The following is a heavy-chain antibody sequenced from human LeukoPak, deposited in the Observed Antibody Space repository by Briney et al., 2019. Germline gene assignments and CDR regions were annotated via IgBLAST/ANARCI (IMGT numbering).Heavy chain of an antibody. V-gene: IGHV5-51*01. CDR2: IYPGDSDT. D-gene: IGHD3-22*01. CDR1: GYSFTSYW. J-gene: IGHJ4*02. CDR3: ARRGPSGGYYYDSSGYSHYDY. Sequence: LGESLKISCKGSGYSFTSYWIGWVRQMPGKGLEWMGIIYPGDSDTRYSPSVQGQVTISADKSISTAYLQWSSLKASDTAMYYCARRGPSGGYYYDSSGYSHYDYWGQGTLVTVSS.